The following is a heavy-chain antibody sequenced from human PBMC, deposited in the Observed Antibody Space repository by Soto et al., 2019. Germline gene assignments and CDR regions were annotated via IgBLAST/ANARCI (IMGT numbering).Heavy chain of an antibody. V-gene: IGHV3-15*07. CDR2: IKSKTDGGTT. J-gene: IGHJ6*02. CDR1: GFTFSNAW. D-gene: IGHD3-3*01. CDR3: TTGPRRYYDFWSGYYS. Sequence: TGGSLRLSCAASGFTFSNAWMNWVRQAPGKGLEWVGRIKSKTDGGTTDYAAPVKGRFTISRDDSKNTLYLQMNSLKTEDTAVYYCTTGPRRYYDFWSGYYSWGQGTTVTVSS.